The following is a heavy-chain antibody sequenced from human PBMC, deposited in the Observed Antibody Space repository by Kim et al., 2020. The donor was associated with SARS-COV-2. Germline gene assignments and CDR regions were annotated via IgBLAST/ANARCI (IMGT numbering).Heavy chain of an antibody. CDR2: INWNGGNT. V-gene: IGHV3-20*01. Sequence: GGSLRLSCAASGFIFDDYGMSWVRQVPGKGLEWVSGINWNGGNTGYADSVKGRFTISRDNAKNSLYLQLNSLTAEDTALYHCARGGNSVVGTWSDYWGQGTLVTVSS. D-gene: IGHD1-26*01. CDR3: ARGGNSVVGTWSDY. J-gene: IGHJ4*02. CDR1: GFIFDDYG.